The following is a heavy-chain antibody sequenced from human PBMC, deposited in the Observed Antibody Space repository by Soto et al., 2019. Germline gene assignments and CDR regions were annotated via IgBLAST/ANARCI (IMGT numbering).Heavy chain of an antibody. D-gene: IGHD3-10*01. CDR1: GAAINSHY. V-gene: IGHV4-59*11. J-gene: IGHJ5*02. CDR3: ARSDMVPVDYLGP. Sequence: SETLSLTCTVSGAAINSHYWSWIRQPPGKGLEWIGQVFYSGRTNYNPSLKSRVTISINTSTKQFSLKLTSSSAADTAVYYCARSDMVPVDYLGPWGQGSWVTVSS. CDR2: VFYSGRT.